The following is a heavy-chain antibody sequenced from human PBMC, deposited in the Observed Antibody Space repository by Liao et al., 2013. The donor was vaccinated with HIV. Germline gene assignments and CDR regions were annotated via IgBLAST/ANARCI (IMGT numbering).Heavy chain of an antibody. V-gene: IGHV4-61*02. CDR1: GGSISSGSYY. Sequence: QVQLQESGPGLVKPSQTLSLTCTVSGGSISSGSYYWSWIRQPAGRGLEWIGRIYTSGNTNYNPSLKSRVTISVDTSKNQFSLKLSSVTAADTAVYYCARGDLKGMTAAHDYWGQGTLVTVSS. J-gene: IGHJ4*02. D-gene: IGHD6-13*01. CDR3: ARGDLKGMTAAHDY. CDR2: IYTSGNT.